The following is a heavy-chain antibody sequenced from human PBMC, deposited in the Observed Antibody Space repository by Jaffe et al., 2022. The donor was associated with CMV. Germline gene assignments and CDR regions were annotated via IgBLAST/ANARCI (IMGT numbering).Heavy chain of an antibody. D-gene: IGHD2-15*01. CDR2: IWIDGTNK. CDR3: ARGVAGYMTNYYYGMDV. V-gene: IGHV3-33*01. Sequence: QVQLVESGGGVVQPGRSLRLSCAASGFTFSSYGMHWVRQAPGKGLEWVVVIWIDGTNKYYADSVKGRFTISRDNSKNTLYLQMNSLRAEDTAVYYCARGVAGYMTNYYYGMDVWGQGTTVTVSS. CDR1: GFTFSSYG. J-gene: IGHJ6*02.